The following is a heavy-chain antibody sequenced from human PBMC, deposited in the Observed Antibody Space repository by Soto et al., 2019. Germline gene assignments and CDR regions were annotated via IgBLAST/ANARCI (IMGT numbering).Heavy chain of an antibody. J-gene: IGHJ6*02. CDR2: INYSGST. Sequence: SETLSLTCTVSGGSISSYYWSWIRQPPGKGLEWIGEINYSGSTNYNPSLKSRVTISVDTSKNQFSLKLSSVTAADTAVYYCARVCGGDCHYGMDVWGQGTTVTVSS. CDR1: GGSISSYY. CDR3: ARVCGGDCHYGMDV. D-gene: IGHD2-21*02. V-gene: IGHV4-59*12.